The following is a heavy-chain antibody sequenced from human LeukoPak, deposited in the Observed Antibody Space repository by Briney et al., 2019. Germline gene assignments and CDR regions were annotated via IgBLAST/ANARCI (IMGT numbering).Heavy chain of an antibody. CDR2: IYRSGSA. D-gene: IGHD3-22*01. J-gene: IGHJ4*02. CDR1: GGSISSGGYS. Sequence: SETLSLTCAGSGGSISSGGYSWSWIRQPPGKGLEWIRYIYRSGSAYYNPSLTIRVTISVDRSKNQFSLKLSSVTAADTAVYYCARVDHYYDSSGYFLYFDYWGQGTLVTVPS. CDR3: ARVDHYYDSSGYFLYFDY. V-gene: IGHV4-30-2*01.